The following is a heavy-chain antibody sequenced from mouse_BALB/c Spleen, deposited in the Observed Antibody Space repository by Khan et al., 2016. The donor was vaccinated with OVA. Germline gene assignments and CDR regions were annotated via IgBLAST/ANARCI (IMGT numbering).Heavy chain of an antibody. Sequence: EVQLVESGGDLVKPGGSLKLSCAASGFTFSSYSMSWVRQTPDKRLEWVATISSDGDYTYFPDSVKGRFTISRDNAKNTLNLQMSSLKSEDTALYYCASHLTGSFAYWGQVTLVTVSA. J-gene: IGHJ3*01. CDR1: GFTFSSYS. V-gene: IGHV5-6*01. CDR2: ISSDGDYT. D-gene: IGHD4-1*01. CDR3: ASHLTGSFAY.